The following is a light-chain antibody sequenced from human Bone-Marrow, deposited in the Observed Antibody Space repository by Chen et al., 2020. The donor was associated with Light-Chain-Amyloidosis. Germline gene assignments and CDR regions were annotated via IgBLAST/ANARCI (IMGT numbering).Light chain of an antibody. CDR3: QVWDRSSDRPV. CDR2: DDS. V-gene: IGLV3-21*02. Sequence: SYVLNQPSSVSVAPGQTATIACGGNNIGSTSVHRYQHIPGQAPLLVVYDDSDRPSRIPERLSGSNSGNTATLTISRVEAGDEADYYCQVWDRSSDRPVFGGGTKLTVL. J-gene: IGLJ3*02. CDR1: NIGSTS.